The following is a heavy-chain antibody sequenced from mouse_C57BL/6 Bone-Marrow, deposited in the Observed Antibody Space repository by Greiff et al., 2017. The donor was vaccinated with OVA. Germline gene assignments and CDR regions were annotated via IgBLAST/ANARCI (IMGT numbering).Heavy chain of an antibody. CDR2: IYPRSGNT. D-gene: IGHD1-1*01. Sequence: VQLKQSGAELARPGASVKLSCKASGYTFTSYGISWVKQRTGQGLEWIGEIYPRSGNTYYNEKFKGKATLTADKSSSTAYMELRSLTSEDSAVYFCARSFMTTVVATPYAMDYWGQGTSVTVSS. V-gene: IGHV1-81*01. CDR3: ARSFMTTVVATPYAMDY. J-gene: IGHJ4*01. CDR1: GYTFTSYG.